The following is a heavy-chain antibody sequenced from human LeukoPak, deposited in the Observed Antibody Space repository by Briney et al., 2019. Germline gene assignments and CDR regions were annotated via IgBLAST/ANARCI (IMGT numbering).Heavy chain of an antibody. Sequence: ASVKVSRKASGGTFSSYAISWVRQAPGQGLEWMGGIIPIFGTANYAQKFQGRVTITADESTSTAYMELSRLRSEDTAVYYCARGKCRHCSGGSSTFDYWGQGTLVTVSS. D-gene: IGHD2-15*01. J-gene: IGHJ4*02. V-gene: IGHV1-69*01. CDR3: ARGKCRHCSGGSSTFDY. CDR1: GGTFSSYA. CDR2: IIPIFGTA.